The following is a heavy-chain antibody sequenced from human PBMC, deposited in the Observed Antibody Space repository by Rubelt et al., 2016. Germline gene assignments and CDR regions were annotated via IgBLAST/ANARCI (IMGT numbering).Heavy chain of an antibody. CDR1: GDSISNGGYY. CDR2: IYYSGST. CDR3: ARAYSYAYGY. J-gene: IGHJ4*02. Sequence: QVQLQESGPGLVKPSQTLALTCTVSGDSISNGGYYWSWIRQHPGKGLEWIGYIYYSGSTYYNPSLKNRVTLSLDTSKNQISLRRSSVTAADTAVYYWARAYSYAYGYWGQGTLVTVSS. V-gene: IGHV4-31*03. D-gene: IGHD5-18*01.